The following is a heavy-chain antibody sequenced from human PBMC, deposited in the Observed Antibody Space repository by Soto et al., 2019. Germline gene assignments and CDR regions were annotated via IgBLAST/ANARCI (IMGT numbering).Heavy chain of an antibody. Sequence: VQLAESGGGVVQPGRSLRLSCTASGFTFNSYGLHWVRQAQGKGLEWVAVVWYDETTKYYADSVKSRFTISRDSSKNTLYLRMNSLRVEDTAVYYCATDLGLFGSGWPPTFDYWSHGTLVTVSS. CDR2: VWYDETTK. CDR1: GFTFNSYG. CDR3: ATDLGLFGSGWPPTFDY. V-gene: IGHV3-33*01. D-gene: IGHD6-19*01. J-gene: IGHJ4*01.